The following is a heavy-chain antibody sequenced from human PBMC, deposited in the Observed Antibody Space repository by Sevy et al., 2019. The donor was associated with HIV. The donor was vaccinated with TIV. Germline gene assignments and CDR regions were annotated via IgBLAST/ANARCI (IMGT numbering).Heavy chain of an antibody. D-gene: IGHD2-15*01. J-gene: IGHJ5*02. V-gene: IGHV3-48*02. CDR2: ISSSSTI. CDR3: ARDQLPDIVVVVAAIGFDP. CDR1: GFTFSGYS. Sequence: GGSLRLSCAASGFTFSGYSMNWVRQAPGKRLEWVSYISSSSTIYYADSVKGRFTISRDNAKNSLYLQMNSLRDEDTAVYYCARDQLPDIVVVVAAIGFDPWGQGTLVTVSS.